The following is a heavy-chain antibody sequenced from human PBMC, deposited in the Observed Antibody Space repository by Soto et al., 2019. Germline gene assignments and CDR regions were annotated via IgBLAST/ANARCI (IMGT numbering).Heavy chain of an antibody. CDR1: GFTFSSYA. V-gene: IGHV3-23*01. CDR3: ANSTPIYYYYYMDV. CDR2: ISGSGGST. Sequence: GGSLRLSCASSGFTFSSYAMSWVRQAPGKGLEWVSAISGSGGSTYDADSVKGRFTISRDNSKNTLYLQMNSLRAEDTAVYYCANSTPIYYYYYMDVWGKGTTVTVSS. J-gene: IGHJ6*03.